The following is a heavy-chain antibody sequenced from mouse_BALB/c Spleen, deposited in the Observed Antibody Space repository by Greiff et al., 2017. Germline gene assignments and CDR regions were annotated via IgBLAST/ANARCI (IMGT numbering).Heavy chain of an antibody. CDR2: IRSKSNNYAT. CDR1: GFTFNTYA. J-gene: IGHJ2*01. Sequence: EVKLQESGGGLVQPKGSLKLSCAASGFTFNTYAMNWVRQAPGKGLEWVARIRSKSNNYATYYADSVKDRFTISRDDSQSMLYLQMNNLKTEDTAMYYCVRGTTANYWGQGTTLTVSS. D-gene: IGHD1-2*01. V-gene: IGHV10-1*02. CDR3: VRGTTANY.